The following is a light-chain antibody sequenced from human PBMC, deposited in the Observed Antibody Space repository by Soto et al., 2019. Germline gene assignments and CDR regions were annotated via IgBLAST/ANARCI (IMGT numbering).Light chain of an antibody. Sequence: EIVLTQSPGTLSLSPGERATLSCRASQGVSSSYLAWYQHKPGQAPRLLISGASTRATGIPARFSGSGSGTEFTLTISSLQSEDFAVYYCQQYNTWSTFGQGTKVDIK. J-gene: IGKJ1*01. V-gene: IGKV3-15*01. CDR3: QQYNTWST. CDR2: GAS. CDR1: QGVSSSY.